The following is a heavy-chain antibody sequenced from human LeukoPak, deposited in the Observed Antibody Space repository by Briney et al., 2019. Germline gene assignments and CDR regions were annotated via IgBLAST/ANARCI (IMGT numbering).Heavy chain of an antibody. D-gene: IGHD5-12*01. V-gene: IGHV3-73*01. Sequence: GGSLRLSCAASGFTFSGSAMHWVRQASGKGLEWVGRIRSKANSYATAYAASVKGRFTISRDDSKNTAYLQMNSLKTEDTAVYYCTRPYSGYDPATKYYYYYYYMDVWGKGTTVTVSS. J-gene: IGHJ6*03. CDR1: GFTFSGSA. CDR3: TRPYSGYDPATKYYYYYYYMDV. CDR2: IRSKANSYAT.